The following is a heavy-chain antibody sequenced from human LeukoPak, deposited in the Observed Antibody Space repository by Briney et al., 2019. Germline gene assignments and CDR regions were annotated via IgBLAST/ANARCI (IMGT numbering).Heavy chain of an antibody. D-gene: IGHD1-26*01. CDR3: ARVRLGSSHYFDY. Sequence: KPSETLSLTCAVYGGSFSGYYWSWIRQPPGKGLEWIGEINHSGSTNYNPSLKSRVTISVDTSKNQFSLKLSSVTAANTAVYYCARVRLGSSHYFDYWGQGTPVTVSS. CDR1: GGSFSGYY. J-gene: IGHJ4*02. CDR2: INHSGST. V-gene: IGHV4-34*01.